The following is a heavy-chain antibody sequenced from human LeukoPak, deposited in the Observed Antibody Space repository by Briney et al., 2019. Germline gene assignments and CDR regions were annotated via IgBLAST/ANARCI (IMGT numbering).Heavy chain of an antibody. CDR3: AKGPLRGTAAAIDY. CDR1: GFTFNNYG. J-gene: IGHJ4*02. D-gene: IGHD2-2*01. V-gene: IGHV3-30*18. Sequence: GKSLRLSCAASGFTFNNYGMHWVRQAPGKGLEWVAVISYDGRNIHYPDSVRGRFTISRDISTDTLWLQMDSLRTEDTAVYYCAKGPLRGTAAAIDYWGQGTLVTVSS. CDR2: ISYDGRNI.